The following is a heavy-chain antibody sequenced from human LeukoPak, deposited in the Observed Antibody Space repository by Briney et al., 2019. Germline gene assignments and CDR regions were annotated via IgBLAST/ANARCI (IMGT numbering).Heavy chain of an antibody. V-gene: IGHV4-59*11. J-gene: IGHJ5*02. CDR1: GGSISSHY. CDR2: IYYSGST. CDR3: ARMSHYDFWSGYYRFDP. Sequence: PSGTLSLTCTVSGGSISSHYWSWIRQPPGKGLEWIGYIYYSGSTNYNPSLKSPVTISVDTSKNPFSLKLSSLTAADTAVYYCARMSHYDFWSGYYRFDPWGQGTLVTVSS. D-gene: IGHD3-3*01.